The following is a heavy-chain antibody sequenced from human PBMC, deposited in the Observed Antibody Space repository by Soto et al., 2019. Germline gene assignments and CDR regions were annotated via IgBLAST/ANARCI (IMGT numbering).Heavy chain of an antibody. CDR2: IYSGGST. CDR1: GFTVSSNY. V-gene: IGHV3-53*04. Sequence: GGSLRLSCAASGFTVSSNYMSWVRQAPGKGLEWVSVIYSGGSTYYADSVKGRFTISRHNSKNTLYLQMNSLRAEDTAVYYCARDRTEYYDILTGYYYYYYMDVWGKGTTVTVSS. CDR3: ARDRTEYYDILTGYYYYYYMDV. J-gene: IGHJ6*03. D-gene: IGHD3-9*01.